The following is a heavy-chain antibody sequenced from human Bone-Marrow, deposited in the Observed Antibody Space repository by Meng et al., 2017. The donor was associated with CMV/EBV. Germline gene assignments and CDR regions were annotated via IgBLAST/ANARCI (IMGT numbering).Heavy chain of an antibody. Sequence: GESLKISCGASGFTFNSYAMSWVRQAPGKGLEWVSTISGSGASTYYADSVKGRFTISRDNSKNTLYLQMNSLRAEDTAVYYCARVFWSGYYMPRSDYYYYYGMDVWGQGTTVTVSS. J-gene: IGHJ6*02. CDR1: GFTFNSYA. CDR3: ARVFWSGYYMPRSDYYYYYGMDV. CDR2: ISGSGAST. D-gene: IGHD3-3*01. V-gene: IGHV3-23*01.